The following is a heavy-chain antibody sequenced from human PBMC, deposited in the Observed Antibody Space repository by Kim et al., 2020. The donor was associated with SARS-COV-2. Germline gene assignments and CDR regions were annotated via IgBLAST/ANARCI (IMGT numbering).Heavy chain of an antibody. Sequence: GGSLRLSCAASGFTFSSYGMHWVRQAPGKGLEWVAVISYDGSNKYYADSVKGRFTISRDNSKNTLYLQMNSLRAEDTAVYYCAKDSTIVVVPAASSGFNYWGQGTLVTVSS. D-gene: IGHD2-2*01. V-gene: IGHV3-30*18. CDR1: GFTFSSYG. J-gene: IGHJ4*02. CDR2: ISYDGSNK. CDR3: AKDSTIVVVPAASSGFNY.